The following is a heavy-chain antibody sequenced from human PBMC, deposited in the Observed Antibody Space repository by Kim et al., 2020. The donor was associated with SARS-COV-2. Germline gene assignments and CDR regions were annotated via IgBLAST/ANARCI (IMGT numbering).Heavy chain of an antibody. Sequence: GGSLRLSCTASGLNFYIQYMTWVRQAPGKGLEWVSFIGGSDGVVSYADSVRGRFAISRDNARNTVYLQMNNLRAEDTAIYYCAPLHFYSSAHWGQGTLVTDSS. CDR2: IGGSDGVV. CDR3: APLHFYSSAH. D-gene: IGHD6-19*01. CDR1: GLNFYIQY. J-gene: IGHJ4*02. V-gene: IGHV3-48*03.